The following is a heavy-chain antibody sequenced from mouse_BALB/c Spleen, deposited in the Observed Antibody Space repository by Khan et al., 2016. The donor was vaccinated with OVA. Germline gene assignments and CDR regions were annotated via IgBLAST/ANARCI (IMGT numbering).Heavy chain of an antibody. CDR3: ARRGLHGIFVY. D-gene: IGHD2-1*01. Sequence: QVQLKQSGAELAKPGASLKMSCTASGYSFITYWIHWVKQRPGQGLEWIGYIDPSTGYAEYNQKFTDKATLTADKSSSTAYMPLTSLTSEDSAVYYCARRGLHGIFVYWVRGTLLTVSA. CDR1: GYSFITYW. V-gene: IGHV1-7*01. CDR2: IDPSTGYA. J-gene: IGHJ3*01.